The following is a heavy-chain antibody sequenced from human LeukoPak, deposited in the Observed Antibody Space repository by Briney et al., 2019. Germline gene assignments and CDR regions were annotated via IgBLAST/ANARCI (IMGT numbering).Heavy chain of an antibody. V-gene: IGHV4-34*01. CDR1: GGSFSGYY. D-gene: IGHD4-17*01. CDR3: ARGPPLRRFFDY. CDR2: INHSGST. J-gene: IGHJ4*02. Sequence: PSETLSLTCAVYGGSFSGYYWSWIRQPPGKGLEWIGEINHSGSTNYNPSLKSRVTISVDTSKNQFSLKLSSVTAADMAVYYCARGPPLRRFFDYWGQGTLVTVSS.